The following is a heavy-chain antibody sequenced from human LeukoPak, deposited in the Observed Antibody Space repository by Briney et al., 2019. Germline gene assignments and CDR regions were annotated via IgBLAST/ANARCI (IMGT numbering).Heavy chain of an antibody. D-gene: IGHD6-19*01. Sequence: SETLSLTCTVSGGSMSSHYWSWIRQPPGKGLEWIGYIYYSGSTNYNPSLKSRVTISVDTSKNQFSLKLSSVTAADTAVYYCAREVVAVASGDWFDPWGQGTLVTVSS. V-gene: IGHV4-59*11. CDR2: IYYSGST. CDR3: AREVVAVASGDWFDP. J-gene: IGHJ5*02. CDR1: GGSMSSHY.